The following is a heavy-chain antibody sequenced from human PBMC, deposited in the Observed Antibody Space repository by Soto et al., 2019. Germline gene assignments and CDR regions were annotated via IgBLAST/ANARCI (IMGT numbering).Heavy chain of an antibody. CDR1: GGSISSGGYS. CDR2: IYHSGST. Sequence: SETLSLTCAVSGGSISSGGYSWSWIRQPPGKGLEWIGYIYHSGSTYYNPSLKSRVTISVDRSKNQFSLKLSSVTAADTAVYYCARGRLSSWYVLNWFDPWGQGTLVTVSS. V-gene: IGHV4-30-2*01. CDR3: ARGRLSSWYVLNWFDP. D-gene: IGHD6-13*01. J-gene: IGHJ5*02.